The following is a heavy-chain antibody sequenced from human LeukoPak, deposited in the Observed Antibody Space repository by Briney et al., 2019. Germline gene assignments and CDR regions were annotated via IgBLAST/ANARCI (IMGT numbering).Heavy chain of an antibody. D-gene: IGHD5-12*01. CDR1: GFTFSNAW. Sequence: GGSLRLSCAASGFTFSNAWMSWVRQAPGKGLEWVGRLKSKTDGGTTDYAAPVKDRFTLSRDDSKNTLYLQMNNLQTEDTAVYYCTTSLSGYDFLFDYWGQGTLVTVSS. J-gene: IGHJ4*02. CDR2: LKSKTDGGTT. CDR3: TTSLSGYDFLFDY. V-gene: IGHV3-15*01.